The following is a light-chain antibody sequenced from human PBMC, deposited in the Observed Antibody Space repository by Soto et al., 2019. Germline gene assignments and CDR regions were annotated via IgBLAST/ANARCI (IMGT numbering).Light chain of an antibody. V-gene: IGKV3D-15*01. J-gene: IGKJ2*01. CDR3: QQYHDWPFT. Sequence: EIVMTQSPASLSLSPGDSATLSCRASQSVNSDLAWFQQKPGQPPRLVILGASIGATDIPSRFSGGGSGTEAALTITGLQSEDFAVYYCQQYHDWPFTFGQGAKLEI. CDR2: GAS. CDR1: QSVNSD.